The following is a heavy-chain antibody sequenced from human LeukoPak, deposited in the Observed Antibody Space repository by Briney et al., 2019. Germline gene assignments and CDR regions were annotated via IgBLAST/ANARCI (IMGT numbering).Heavy chain of an antibody. CDR3: AAGAGITRY. J-gene: IGHJ4*02. V-gene: IGHV3-9*01. D-gene: IGHD3-10*01. CDR1: GLIFYDYA. Sequence: PGRSLRLSCAASGLIFYDYAMHWVRQAPGKGLEWVSGITWNSSSIAYADSVKGRFTISRDNAKNSLYLQVNSLRSEDTALYYCAAGAGITRYWGQGTLVTVSS. CDR2: ITWNSSSI.